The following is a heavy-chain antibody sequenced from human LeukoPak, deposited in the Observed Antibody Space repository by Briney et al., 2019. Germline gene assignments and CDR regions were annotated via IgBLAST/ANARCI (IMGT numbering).Heavy chain of an antibody. CDR1: GFTFRTYW. D-gene: IGHD2-21*02. CDR2: IHPDGIEK. Sequence: GGSLRLSCAASGFTFRTYWMRWVRQAPGKGLEWVANIHPDGIEKYHVDSVKGRFTIFRDNARNLLYLQMSSLRADDTAVYYCSRGDDFSGDSWGQGTLVTVSS. CDR3: SRGDDFSGDS. V-gene: IGHV3-7*04. J-gene: IGHJ5*01.